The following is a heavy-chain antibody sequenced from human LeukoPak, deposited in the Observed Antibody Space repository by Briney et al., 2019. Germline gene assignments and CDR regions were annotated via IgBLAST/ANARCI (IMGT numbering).Heavy chain of an antibody. CDR1: GFTVSSNY. CDR3: ARGMIAWDY. CDR2: IYSGGST. J-gene: IGHJ4*02. V-gene: IGHV3-53*01. Sequence: GGSLRLSCAASGFTVSSNYMSWVRQAPRQGMEWVSVIYSGGSTYYADSVKRRFTTSRDNSKNTLYRQMNSLRAEDTAVYYCARGMIAWDYWGQGTLVTVSS. D-gene: IGHD3-22*01.